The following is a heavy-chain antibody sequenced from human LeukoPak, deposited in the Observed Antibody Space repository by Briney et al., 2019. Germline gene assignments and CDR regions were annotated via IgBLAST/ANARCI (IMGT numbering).Heavy chain of an antibody. CDR3: AREYCSSTSCYPDI. CDR2: ISAYNGNT. J-gene: IGHJ3*02. D-gene: IGHD2-2*01. Sequence: ASVKVSCKASGYTFTSYGISWVRQAPGQGLEWMGWISAYNGNTNYAQKLQGRDTMTTDTSTSAAYMELRSLRSDDTAVYYCAREYCSSTSCYPDIWGQGTMVTVSS. V-gene: IGHV1-18*01. CDR1: GYTFTSYG.